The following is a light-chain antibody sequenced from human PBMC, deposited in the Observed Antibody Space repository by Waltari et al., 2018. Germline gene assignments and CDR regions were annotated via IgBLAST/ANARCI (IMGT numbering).Light chain of an antibody. J-gene: IGKJ4*01. V-gene: IGKV3-20*01. Sequence: EIVLTQSPGTLSLSPGERATLPCRASQSVSSSYLAWYQQKPGQAPRLLIYGASSRATGIPDRFSGSGSGTDFTLTISRLEPEDFAVYYCQQYVSSPLTFGGGTKVEIK. CDR2: GAS. CDR1: QSVSSSY. CDR3: QQYVSSPLT.